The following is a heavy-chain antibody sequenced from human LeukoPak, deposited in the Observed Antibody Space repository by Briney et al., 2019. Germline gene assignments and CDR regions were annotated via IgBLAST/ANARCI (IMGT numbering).Heavy chain of an antibody. Sequence: GGSLRLSCAASGFTFSSYWMSWVRQAPGKGLEWVANIKQDGSEKYYVDSVKGRFTISRDNAKNSLYLQMNSLRAEDTAVYYCARDQLRGYYYDSSGYWWTSGYDYWGQGTLVTVSS. D-gene: IGHD3-22*01. J-gene: IGHJ4*02. CDR3: ARDQLRGYYYDSSGYWWTSGYDY. CDR1: GFTFSSYW. V-gene: IGHV3-7*01. CDR2: IKQDGSEK.